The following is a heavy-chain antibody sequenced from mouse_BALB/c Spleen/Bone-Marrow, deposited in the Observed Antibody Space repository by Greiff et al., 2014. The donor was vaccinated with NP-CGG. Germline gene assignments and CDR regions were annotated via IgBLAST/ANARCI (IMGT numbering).Heavy chain of an antibody. CDR2: IWAGGST. Sequence: QVQLQQSGPGLVAPSQSLSISCTVSGFSLTSYGVHWVRQPPGKGLEWLGVIWAGGSTSYNSALMSRLSISKDNSKSQVFLKMNSLQTDDTAMYYCARITTATGAMDYWGQGTSVTVSS. J-gene: IGHJ4*01. V-gene: IGHV2-9*02. D-gene: IGHD1-2*01. CDR3: ARITTATGAMDY. CDR1: GFSLTSYG.